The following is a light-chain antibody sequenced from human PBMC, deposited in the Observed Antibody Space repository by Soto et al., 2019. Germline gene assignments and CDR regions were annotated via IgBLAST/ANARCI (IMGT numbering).Light chain of an antibody. CDR2: EVS. V-gene: IGLV2-14*03. CDR3: SSYTTTSTRV. CDR1: NSDVGAFNY. Sequence: YVLTPSACVSGSTAQSIAITCTGTNSDVGAFNYVSWYQQHPDKAPKLMIYEVSNRPSGVSNRFSGSKSVNTATLTISGLQTEDEADYYCSSYTTTSTRVFGTGTNFTVL. J-gene: IGLJ1*01.